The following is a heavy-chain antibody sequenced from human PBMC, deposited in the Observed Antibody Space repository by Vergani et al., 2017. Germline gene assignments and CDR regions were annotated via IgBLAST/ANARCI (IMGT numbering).Heavy chain of an antibody. V-gene: IGHV3-33*08. D-gene: IGHD4-11*01. CDR2: IWYDGSNK. J-gene: IGHJ6*03. CDR1: GFTFSSYG. CDR3: AREPTVTTRLNYYYYYMDV. Sequence: QVQLVESGGGVVQPGRSLRLSCAASGFTFSSYGMHWVRQAPGKGLEWVAVIWYDGSNKYYADSVKGRFTISRDNSKNTLYLQMTSLRAEYTAVYYCAREPTVTTRLNYYYYYMDVWGKGTTVTVSS.